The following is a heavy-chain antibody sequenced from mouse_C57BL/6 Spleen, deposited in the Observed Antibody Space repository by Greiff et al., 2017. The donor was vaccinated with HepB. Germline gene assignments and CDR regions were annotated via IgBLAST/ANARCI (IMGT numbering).Heavy chain of an antibody. CDR3: AREGLRNFDY. CDR1: GYTFTSYW. V-gene: IGHV1-69*01. D-gene: IGHD1-1*01. J-gene: IGHJ2*01. CDR2: IDPSDSYT. Sequence: QVQLQQPGAELVMPGASVKLSCKASGYTFTSYWMHWVKQRPGQGLEWIGEIDPSDSYTNYNQKFKGKSTLTVDKSSSTAYMQLSSLTSEAAAVYYCAREGLRNFDYWGQGTTLTVSS.